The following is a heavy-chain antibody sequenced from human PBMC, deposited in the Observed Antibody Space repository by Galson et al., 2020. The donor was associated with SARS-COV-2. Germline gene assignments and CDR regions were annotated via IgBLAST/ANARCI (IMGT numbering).Heavy chain of an antibody. CDR3: ARVRGSSWYSDGMDF. Sequence: QLGESLKISCAASGFTFSSYGMHWVRQAPGKGLEWVAVIWYDGSNKYYADSVKGRFTISRDNSKNTLYLQMNSLSAEDTAVYYCARVRGSSWYSDGMDFWCQGTTVTVSS. V-gene: IGHV3-33*01. J-gene: IGHJ6*02. D-gene: IGHD6-13*01. CDR1: GFTFSSYG. CDR2: IWYDGSNK.